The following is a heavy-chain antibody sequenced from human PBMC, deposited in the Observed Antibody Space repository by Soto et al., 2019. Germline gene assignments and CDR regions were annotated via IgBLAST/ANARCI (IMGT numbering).Heavy chain of an antibody. V-gene: IGHV1-18*01. CDR2: ISAYIGNT. D-gene: IGHD3-16*02. Sequence: GASVKVSCKASGYTFTSYGSSWVRQAPGQGLEWMGWISAYIGNTNYAQKLKGRFTMTTDTSTSQAYMELRSLRSDDTAVYYCARVETPFLGELSLYRATQYNWFDPWGQGTLVTVSS. J-gene: IGHJ5*02. CDR3: ARVETPFLGELSLYRATQYNWFDP. CDR1: GYTFTSYG.